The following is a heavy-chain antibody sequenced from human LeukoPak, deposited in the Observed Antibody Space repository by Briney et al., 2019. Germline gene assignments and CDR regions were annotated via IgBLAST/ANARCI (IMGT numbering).Heavy chain of an antibody. CDR1: GGTFSSYA. CDR2: IIPILGIA. CDR3: ARYSNSGGDY. D-gene: IGHD6-6*01. J-gene: IGHJ4*02. V-gene: IGHV1-69*04. Sequence: SVKVSCKASGGTFSSYAISWVRQAPGQGLEWMGRIIPILGIANYAQKFQGRVTITTDESTSTAYMELSSLRSEDTAVYYCARYSNSGGDYWGQGTLVTVSS.